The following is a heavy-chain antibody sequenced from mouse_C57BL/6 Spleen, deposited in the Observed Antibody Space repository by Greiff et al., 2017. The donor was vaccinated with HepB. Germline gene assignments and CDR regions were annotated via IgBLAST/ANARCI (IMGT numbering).Heavy chain of an antibody. J-gene: IGHJ4*01. CDR1: GFTFTDYY. CDR3: ARSLNCDAMDY. V-gene: IGHV7-3*01. D-gene: IGHD1-3*01. Sequence: EVQLVESGGGLVQPGGSLSLSCAASGFTFTDYYMSWVRQPPGKALEWLGFIRNKANGYTTEYSASVKGRFTISRDNSQSILYLQMNALRAEDSATYYCARSLNCDAMDYWGQGTSVTVSS. CDR2: IRNKANGYTT.